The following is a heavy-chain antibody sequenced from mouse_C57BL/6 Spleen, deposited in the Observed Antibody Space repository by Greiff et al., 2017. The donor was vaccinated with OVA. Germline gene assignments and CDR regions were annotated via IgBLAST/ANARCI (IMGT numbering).Heavy chain of an antibody. J-gene: IGHJ4*01. CDR3: GRNVDYGYLYAMDY. Sequence: EVQRVESGGDLVQPGGSLKLSCAASGFTFSSYDMAWVRQTPDKRLEWVATISSGGSYTYYPDSLKGRFTISRDNAKNTLYLQMSSLKSEDTAMYYCGRNVDYGYLYAMDYWGQGTSVTVSS. CDR2: ISSGGSYT. CDR1: GFTFSSYD. V-gene: IGHV5-6*01. D-gene: IGHD2-2*01.